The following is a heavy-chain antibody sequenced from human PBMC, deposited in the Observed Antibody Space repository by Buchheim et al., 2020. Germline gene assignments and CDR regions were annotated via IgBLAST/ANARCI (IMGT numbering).Heavy chain of an antibody. CDR2: ISYDGSNK. CDR1: GFTFSSYA. D-gene: IGHD1-1*01. J-gene: IGHJ4*02. Sequence: QVQLVESGGGVVQPGRSLRLSCAASGFTFSSYAMHWVRQAPGKGLEWVAVISYDGSNKYYADSVKGRFTISRDNSKNTLYLQMNSLRAEDTAVYYCAKDRGRGRTGTRLDFWGQGTL. CDR3: AKDRGRGRTGTRLDF. V-gene: IGHV3-30-3*01.